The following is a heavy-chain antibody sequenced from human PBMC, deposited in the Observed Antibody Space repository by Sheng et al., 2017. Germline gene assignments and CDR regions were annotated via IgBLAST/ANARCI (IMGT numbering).Heavy chain of an antibody. CDR1: GFTFSSYA. CDR2: ISYDGSNK. V-gene: IGHV3-30*04. J-gene: IGHJ5*02. Sequence: QVQLVESGGGVVQPGRSLRLSCAASGFTFSSYAMHWVRQAPGKGLEWVAVISYDGSNKYYADSVKGRFTISRDNSKNTLYLQMNSLRAEDTAVYYCARDEEAAWGQGTLVTVSS. CDR3: ARDEEAA.